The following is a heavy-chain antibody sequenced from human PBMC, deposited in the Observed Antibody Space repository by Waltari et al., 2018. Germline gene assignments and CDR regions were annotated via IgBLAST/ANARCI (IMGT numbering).Heavy chain of an antibody. J-gene: IGHJ4*02. CDR3: AKGENTQLVATKFDY. Sequence: EVQLVESGGGLVQPGRSLRLSCAASGFTFDDYAMHWVRQAPGKGLEWVSGISWNSGSIGYADSVKGRFTISRDNAKNSLYLQMNSLRAEDMALYYCAKGENTQLVATKFDYWGQGTLVTVSS. V-gene: IGHV3-9*03. D-gene: IGHD6-6*01. CDR2: ISWNSGSI. CDR1: GFTFDDYA.